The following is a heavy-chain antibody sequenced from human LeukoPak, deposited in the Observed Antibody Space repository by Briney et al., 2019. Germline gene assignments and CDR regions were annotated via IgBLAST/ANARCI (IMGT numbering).Heavy chain of an antibody. CDR3: AKDGSGFDY. CDR1: GFSLSGYW. Sequence: GGSLRLSCVASGFSLSGYWMYWVRQAPGKGLEWVSAISGSGGSTYYADSVKGRFTISRDNSKNTLYLQMNSLRAEDTAVYYCAKDGSGFDYWGQGTLVTVSS. CDR2: ISGSGGST. J-gene: IGHJ4*02. D-gene: IGHD5-12*01. V-gene: IGHV3-23*01.